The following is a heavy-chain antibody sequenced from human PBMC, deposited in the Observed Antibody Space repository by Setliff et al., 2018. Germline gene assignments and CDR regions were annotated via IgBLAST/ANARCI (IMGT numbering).Heavy chain of an antibody. D-gene: IGHD3-3*01. J-gene: IGHJ4*02. CDR3: ARERYFWSGYHN. CDR2: IYSGGST. V-gene: IGHV3-66*01. Sequence: GGSLRLSCAASGFTVSSSYMSWVRQAPGKGLEWVSVIYSGGSTYYADSVKGRFTISRDNSKNTLYLQMNSLRAEDTAVYYCARERYFWSGYHNWGQGTLVTVSS. CDR1: GFTVSSSY.